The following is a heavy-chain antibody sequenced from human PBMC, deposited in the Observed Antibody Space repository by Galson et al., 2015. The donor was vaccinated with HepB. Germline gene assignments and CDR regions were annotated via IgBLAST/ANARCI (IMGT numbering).Heavy chain of an antibody. Sequence: SVKVSCKASGYTFTSYAMHWVRQAPGQRLEWMGWINAGNGNTKYSQKFQGRVTITRDTSASTAYMELSSLRSEDTAVYYCARRGPTEFGDASDIWGQGTMVTVSS. D-gene: IGHD3-10*01. J-gene: IGHJ3*02. CDR2: INAGNGNT. CDR3: ARRGPTEFGDASDI. V-gene: IGHV1-3*01. CDR1: GYTFTSYA.